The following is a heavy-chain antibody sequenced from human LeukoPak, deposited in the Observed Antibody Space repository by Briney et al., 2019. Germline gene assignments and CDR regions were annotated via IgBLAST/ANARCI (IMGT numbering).Heavy chain of an antibody. CDR1: GFTFSSYA. Sequence: PGGSLRLSCAASGFTFSSYAMHWVRQAPGKGLEWVAVISYDGSDKYYADSVKGRFTISRDNSKNTLYLRMNSLRAEDTAVYYCASDPIRDGYNEDFDYWGQGTLVTVSS. CDR2: ISYDGSDK. V-gene: IGHV3-30*01. D-gene: IGHD5-24*01. J-gene: IGHJ4*02. CDR3: ASDPIRDGYNEDFDY.